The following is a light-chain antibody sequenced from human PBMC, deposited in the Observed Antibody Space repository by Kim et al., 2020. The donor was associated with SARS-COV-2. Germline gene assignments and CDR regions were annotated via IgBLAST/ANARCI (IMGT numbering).Light chain of an antibody. CDR3: QHYIRFPYT. V-gene: IGKV1-5*03. CDR1: KTISTW. J-gene: IGKJ2*01. Sequence: DIQMTQSPSTLSASVGDRVTITCRASKTISTWLAWYQQKPGKAPKLLLYLASTLETGVPSRFSGSGSGTEFTLTIDSLQPDDFATYYCQHYIRFPYTFGQGTKLEI. CDR2: LAS.